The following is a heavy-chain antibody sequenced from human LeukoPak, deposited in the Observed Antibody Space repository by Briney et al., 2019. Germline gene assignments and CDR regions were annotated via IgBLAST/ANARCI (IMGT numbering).Heavy chain of an antibody. D-gene: IGHD3-22*01. J-gene: IGHJ4*02. CDR1: GFTFSSYG. CDR3: ARDGKNYDSSGYYWGYFDY. V-gene: IGHV3-33*01. Sequence: PGRSLRLSCAASGFTFSSYGMHWVRQAPGKGLEWVAVIWYDGSNKYYADSVKGRFTISRDNSKNTLYLQMNSLRAEDTAVYYCARDGKNYDSSGYYWGYFDYWGQGTLVTVSS. CDR2: IWYDGSNK.